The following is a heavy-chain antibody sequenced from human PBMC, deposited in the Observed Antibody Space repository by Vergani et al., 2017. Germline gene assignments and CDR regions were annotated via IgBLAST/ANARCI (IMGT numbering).Heavy chain of an antibody. D-gene: IGHD6-19*01. CDR3: ARHSTVEWLVKLGWIDP. V-gene: IGHV4-39*01. J-gene: IGHJ5*02. CDR1: GASIRSSNYY. Sequence: QLQLQESGPGLVTPSATLSLTCSVSGASIRSSNYYWGWIRQPPGKGLEWIASIYYSGSTYYNPSLKSRVTISVDTSKNKFSLKLSSVTAADTAVYFCARHSTVEWLVKLGWIDPWGQGILVTVSS. CDR2: IYYSGST.